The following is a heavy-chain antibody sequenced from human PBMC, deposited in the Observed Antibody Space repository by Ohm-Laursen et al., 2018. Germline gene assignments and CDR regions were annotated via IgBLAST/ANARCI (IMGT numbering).Heavy chain of an antibody. CDR2: IKRKADGETT. CDR1: GFTVSDSY. Sequence: SLRLSCAASGFTVSDSYVSWVRQAPGKGLEWVGRIKRKADGETTDYAAPVKDRLTISRDDSKTTLYLQMNSLKTEDTAVYYCATGLPADDAFNIWGQGTMVTVSS. V-gene: IGHV3-15*01. CDR3: ATGLPADDAFNI. J-gene: IGHJ3*02.